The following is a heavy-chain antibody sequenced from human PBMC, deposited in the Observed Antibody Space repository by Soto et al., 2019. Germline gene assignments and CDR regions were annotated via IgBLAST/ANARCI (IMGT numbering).Heavy chain of an antibody. V-gene: IGHV3-23*01. CDR2: ISGSGGST. Sequence: EVQLLESGGGLVQPGGSLRLSCAASGFTFSSYAMSWVRQAPGKGLEWVSAISGSGGSTYYADSVKGRFTISRDNSKNTLYLKMNSLRAEDTAVYYCAKDTILGYCSSTSCPLAFDYWGQGTLVTVSS. CDR3: AKDTILGYCSSTSCPLAFDY. J-gene: IGHJ4*02. D-gene: IGHD2-2*01. CDR1: GFTFSSYA.